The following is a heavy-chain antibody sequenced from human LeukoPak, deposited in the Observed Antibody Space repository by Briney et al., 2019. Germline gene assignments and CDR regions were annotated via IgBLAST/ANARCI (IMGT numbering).Heavy chain of an antibody. V-gene: IGHV1-18*01. Sequence: ASVKVSCKASGYTFTSYGISWVRQAPGQGLEWMGWISAYNGNTNYAQKLQGRVTMTTDTSTSTAYMELRSLRSDDTAVYYCARDRSSRDGYNFFDYWGQGTLVTVSS. CDR1: GYTFTSYG. J-gene: IGHJ4*02. D-gene: IGHD5-24*01. CDR2: ISAYNGNT. CDR3: ARDRSSRDGYNFFDY.